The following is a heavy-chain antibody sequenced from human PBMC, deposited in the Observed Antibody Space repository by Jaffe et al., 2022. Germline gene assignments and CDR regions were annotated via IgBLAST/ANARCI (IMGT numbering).Heavy chain of an antibody. Sequence: EVQLVESGGGLVQPGGSLRLSCAASGFTFSSYEMNWVRQAPGKGLEWVSYISSSGSTIYYADSVKGRFTISRDNAKNSLYLQMNSLRAEDTAVYYCARDRPLGYYGSGSYLETYYFDYWGQGTLVTVSS. J-gene: IGHJ4*02. CDR1: GFTFSSYE. V-gene: IGHV3-48*03. CDR2: ISSSGSTI. CDR3: ARDRPLGYYGSGSYLETYYFDY. D-gene: IGHD3-10*01.